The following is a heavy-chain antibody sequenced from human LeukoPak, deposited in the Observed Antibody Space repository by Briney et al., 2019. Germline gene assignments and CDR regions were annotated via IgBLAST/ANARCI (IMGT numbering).Heavy chain of an antibody. J-gene: IGHJ4*02. CDR1: GYTFNSYY. CDR3: ARGRHSGSFYSFDY. CDR2: INPSSGST. Sequence: ASVKVSCKASGYTFNSYYMHWVRQAPGQGLEWMGIINPSSGSTSYAQNFKGRVTMTRDTSTSTVYMELSSLRSEDTAVYYCARGRHSGSFYSFDYWGQGTLATVSS. V-gene: IGHV1-46*02. D-gene: IGHD1-26*01.